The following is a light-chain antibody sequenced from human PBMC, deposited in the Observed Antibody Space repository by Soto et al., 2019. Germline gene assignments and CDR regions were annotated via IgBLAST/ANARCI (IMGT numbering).Light chain of an antibody. J-gene: IGKJ1*01. CDR2: AAS. Sequence: EIVLTQSPATLSLSPGERATLSCRASQSVSSSYLAWYQQKPGQAPRLLIYAASTRATGIPARFSGSGSGTEFTLTISSLQSEDFAVYYCQQYNNWPRTFGQGTKVDI. CDR1: QSVSSSY. V-gene: IGKV3-15*01. CDR3: QQYNNWPRT.